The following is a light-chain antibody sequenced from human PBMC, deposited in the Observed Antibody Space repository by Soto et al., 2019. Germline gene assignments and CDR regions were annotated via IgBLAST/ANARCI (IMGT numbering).Light chain of an antibody. CDR1: QSISSH. Sequence: IQLTQSPSFLSASVGDRVTITCRASQSISSHVAWYRQKSGKAPMLLIYAASTLQSGVPSRFSGSGSGTEFTLTISSLHPEDFATYYCQHLDSFPLAFGGGTTVEI. V-gene: IGKV1-9*01. CDR2: AAS. CDR3: QHLDSFPLA. J-gene: IGKJ4*01.